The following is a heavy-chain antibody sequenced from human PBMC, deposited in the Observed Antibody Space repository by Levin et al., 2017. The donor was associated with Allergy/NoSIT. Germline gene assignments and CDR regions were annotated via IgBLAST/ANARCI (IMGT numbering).Heavy chain of an antibody. J-gene: IGHJ3*02. V-gene: IGHV3-33*05. CDR1: GFTLSPYG. D-gene: IGHD1-20*01. Sequence: PGESLKISCVASGFTLSPYGMHWVRQAPGKGLEWVAFASNNLRDTIYPDSVKGRFTISRDNSKNTLYLQMNSLTADDTAVYYCARDLSHSFYNWNDNAFDIWGQGTMVIVSS. CDR2: ASNNLRDT. CDR3: ARDLSHSFYNWNDNAFDI.